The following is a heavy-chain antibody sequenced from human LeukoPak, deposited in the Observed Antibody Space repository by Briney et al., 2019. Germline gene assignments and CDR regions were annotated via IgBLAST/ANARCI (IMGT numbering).Heavy chain of an antibody. CDR1: GGSITTTNW. CDR3: AREGGFYRPLDY. D-gene: IGHD3-3*01. Sequence: SGTLSLTCGVSGGSITTTNWWTWVRQPPGKGLEWIGEVHLDGRTNYNPSLESRLTISVDLSENHISLRLTSVTAADTAVYYCAREGGFYRPLDYSGQETLVTVSS. J-gene: IGHJ4*02. V-gene: IGHV4-4*02. CDR2: VHLDGRT.